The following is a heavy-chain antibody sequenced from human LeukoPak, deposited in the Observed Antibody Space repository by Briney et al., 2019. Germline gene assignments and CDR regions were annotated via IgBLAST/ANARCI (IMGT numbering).Heavy chain of an antibody. CDR2: IYYSGST. Sequence: SETLSLTCTVSGGSISSSSYYWGWIRQPPGKGLEWIGSIYYSGSTYYNPSLKSRVTISVDTSKNQFSLKLSSVTAADTAVYYCARVISSTLDAYYYYYYMDVWGKGTTVTVSS. D-gene: IGHD2-2*01. CDR3: ARVISSTLDAYYYYYYMDV. V-gene: IGHV4-39*07. J-gene: IGHJ6*03. CDR1: GGSISSSSYY.